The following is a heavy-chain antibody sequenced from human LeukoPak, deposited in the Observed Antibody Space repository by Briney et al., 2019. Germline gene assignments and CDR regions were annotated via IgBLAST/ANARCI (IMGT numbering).Heavy chain of an antibody. CDR3: ARRFMVRGAMGFDP. CDR1: GGSISSNSYY. V-gene: IGHV4-39*01. D-gene: IGHD3-10*01. CDR2: IYYSGST. Sequence: SETLSLTCTVSGGSISSNSYYWGWIRQPPGKGLEWIGSIYYSGSTYYNPSLKSRVTISVDTSNNQFPLKLSSVTAADTAVYYCARRFMVRGAMGFDPWGQGTLVTVSS. J-gene: IGHJ5*02.